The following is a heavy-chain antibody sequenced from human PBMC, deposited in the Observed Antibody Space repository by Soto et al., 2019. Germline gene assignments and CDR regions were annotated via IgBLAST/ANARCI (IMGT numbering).Heavy chain of an antibody. D-gene: IGHD2-2*01. CDR3: ARTLAYCSSTSCYHFDY. CDR1: GFTFSDYY. V-gene: IGHV3-11*01. J-gene: IGHJ4*02. CDR2: ISSSGSTI. Sequence: VGSLRLSCAASGFTFSDYYMSWIRQAPGKGLEWVSYISSSGSTIYYADSVKGRFTISRDNAKNSLYLQMNSLRAEDTAVYYCARTLAYCSSTSCYHFDYWGQGTLVTVSS.